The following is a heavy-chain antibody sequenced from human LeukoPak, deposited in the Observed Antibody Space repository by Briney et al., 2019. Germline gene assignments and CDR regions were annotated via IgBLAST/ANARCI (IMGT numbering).Heavy chain of an antibody. J-gene: IGHJ4*02. CDR2: SHYTGST. CDR1: GGSISGYY. Sequence: SETLSLTCTVSGGSISGYYWSWFRQPPGKRLEWIGYSHYTGSTDYNPALKSRVTISADTSKNQFSLKVNSVTTADTAVYYCGRGGWSVDYWGQGTLVTVSS. V-gene: IGHV4-59*01. CDR3: GRGGWSVDY. D-gene: IGHD6-19*01.